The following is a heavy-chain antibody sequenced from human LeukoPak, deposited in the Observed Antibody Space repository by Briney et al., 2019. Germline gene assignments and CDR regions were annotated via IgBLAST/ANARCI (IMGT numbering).Heavy chain of an antibody. CDR2: IYYSGST. D-gene: IGHD3-10*01. V-gene: IGHV4-59*01. Sequence: SETLSLTCTVSGGSLSSYYWTWIRQPPGKGLEWIGYIYYSGSTNYNPSLKSRVTISVDTSKNQFSLKLSSVTAADTAVYYCARAFGHYYGSGSQARAFDIWGQGTMVTVSS. CDR3: ARAFGHYYGSGSQARAFDI. CDR1: GGSLSSYY. J-gene: IGHJ3*02.